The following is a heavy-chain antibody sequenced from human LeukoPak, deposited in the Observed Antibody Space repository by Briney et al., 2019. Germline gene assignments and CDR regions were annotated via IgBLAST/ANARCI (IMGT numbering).Heavy chain of an antibody. Sequence: SETLSLTCTASGGSISSSGYYWGWIRQPPGKGLEWIGSIYYSGSTYYNPSLKSRVTISVDTSKNQFSLKLSSVTAADTAVYYCAREGGGDYEYYYYYMDVWGKGTTVTVSS. J-gene: IGHJ6*03. CDR1: GGSISSSGYY. CDR2: IYYSGST. V-gene: IGHV4-39*07. D-gene: IGHD4-17*01. CDR3: AREGGGDYEYYYYYMDV.